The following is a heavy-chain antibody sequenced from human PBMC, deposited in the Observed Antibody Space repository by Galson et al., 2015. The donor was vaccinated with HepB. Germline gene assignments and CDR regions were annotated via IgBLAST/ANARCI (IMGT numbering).Heavy chain of an antibody. CDR2: ISAYNGNT. Sequence: VRQAPGQGLGWMGWISAYNGNTNYAQKLQGRVTMTTDTSTSTAYMELRSLRSDDTAVYYCARDTAASFFDYWGQGTLVTVSS. J-gene: IGHJ4*02. CDR3: ARDTAASFFDY. V-gene: IGHV1-18*01. D-gene: IGHD5-18*01.